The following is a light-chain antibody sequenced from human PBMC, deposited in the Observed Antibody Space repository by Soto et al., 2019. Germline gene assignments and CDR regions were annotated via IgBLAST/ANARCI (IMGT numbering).Light chain of an antibody. CDR1: QSVSSN. Sequence: EIVMTQSPATLSVSPGERATLSCRASQSVSSNLAWYQQKPGQAPRLLIYGASTRATGIPARFSGSRSGTEVTLTSSSLQSEEFAGYYCQQYNNWPALTFGGGTKVEIK. V-gene: IGKV3-15*01. CDR2: GAS. CDR3: QQYNNWPALT. J-gene: IGKJ4*01.